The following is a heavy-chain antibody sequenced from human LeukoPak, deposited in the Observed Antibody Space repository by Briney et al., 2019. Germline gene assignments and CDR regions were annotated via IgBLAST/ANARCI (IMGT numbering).Heavy chain of an antibody. CDR1: GFNFSTYW. V-gene: IGHV3-74*01. CDR2: INSDGSST. D-gene: IGHD6-19*01. CDR3: ARAAAVAGTGGFY. Sequence: GGPLRLSCAASGFNFSTYWMHWVRQAPGKGLVWVSRINSDGSSTSYADSVKGRFTISRDNAKNTLYLQMNSLRAEDTAVYYCARAAAVAGTGGFYWGQGTLVTVSS. J-gene: IGHJ4*02.